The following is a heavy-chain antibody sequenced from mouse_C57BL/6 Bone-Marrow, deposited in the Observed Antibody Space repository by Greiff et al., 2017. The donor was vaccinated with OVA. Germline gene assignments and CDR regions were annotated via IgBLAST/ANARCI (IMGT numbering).Heavy chain of an antibody. J-gene: IGHJ3*01. CDR1: GFTFSDYG. CDR2: ISSGSSTI. Sequence: EVKLMESGGGLVKPGGSLKLSCAASGFTFSDYGMHWVRQAPEKGLEWVAYISSGSSTIYYADTVKGRFTISRDSAKNTLFLQMTSLRSEDTAMYYCARPGLGTFAYWGQGTLVTVSA. V-gene: IGHV5-17*01. D-gene: IGHD3-3*01. CDR3: ARPGLGTFAY.